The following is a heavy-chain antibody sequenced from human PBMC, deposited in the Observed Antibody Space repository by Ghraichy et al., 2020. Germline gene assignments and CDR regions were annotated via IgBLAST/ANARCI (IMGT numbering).Heavy chain of an antibody. J-gene: IGHJ2*01. D-gene: IGHD6-6*01. CDR3: ARSTSSMFDL. CDR2: TYYRSKWYN. CDR1: GDSVSSNSVA. V-gene: IGHV6-1*01. Sequence: TLSLTCAISGDSVSSNSVAWNWIRQSPSRGLEWLGRTYYRSKWYNDYALSVKSRIAVNPDTSRNQFSLQLNSVTPDDTALYYCARSTSSMFDLWGRGTLVTLSS.